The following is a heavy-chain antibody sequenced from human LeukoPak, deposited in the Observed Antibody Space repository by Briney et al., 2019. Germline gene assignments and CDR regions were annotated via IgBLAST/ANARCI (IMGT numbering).Heavy chain of an antibody. CDR3: ATTDGRDGYIGCFGY. D-gene: IGHD5-24*01. CDR1: GYSISSGYL. Sequence: SETLSLTCAVSGYSISSGYLWGWTRGPPGRGLEWIGSIDHSGTAYYNPSLQRRVTISVDTSKNQFSLRLSSVTAADTAVYYCATTDGRDGYIGCFGYWGQGTLVTVSS. CDR2: IDHSGTA. V-gene: IGHV4-38-2*01. J-gene: IGHJ4*02.